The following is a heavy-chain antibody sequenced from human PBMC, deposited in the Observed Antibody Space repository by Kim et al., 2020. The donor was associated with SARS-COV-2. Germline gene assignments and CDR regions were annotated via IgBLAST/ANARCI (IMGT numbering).Heavy chain of an antibody. J-gene: IGHJ3*02. V-gene: IGHV4-61*01. CDR2: IYYSGST. CDR3: ARDRYNWNAIDAFDI. D-gene: IGHD1-20*01. CDR1: GGSVSSGSYY. Sequence: SETLSLTCTVSGGSVSSGSYYWSWIRQPPGKGLEWIGYIYYSGSTNYNPSLKSRVTISVDTSKNQFSLKLSSVTAADTAVYYCARDRYNWNAIDAFDIWGQGTMVTVSS.